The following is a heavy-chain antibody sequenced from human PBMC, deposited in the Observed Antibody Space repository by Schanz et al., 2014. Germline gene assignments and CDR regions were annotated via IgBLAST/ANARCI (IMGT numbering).Heavy chain of an antibody. V-gene: IGHV1-69*04. Sequence: QVRLVQSGAAVKKPGSSVKVSCKSSGATFNSYAFGWVRQAPGQGFEWVGSIIPPLRQTRYAQKFEERVIITADTSTTPVYMDLASLTSDDTAVYFCARIIDGDYLYWGQGTLVTVSS. CDR2: IIPPLRQT. J-gene: IGHJ4*02. CDR3: ARIIDGDYLY. CDR1: GATFNSYA. D-gene: IGHD4-17*01.